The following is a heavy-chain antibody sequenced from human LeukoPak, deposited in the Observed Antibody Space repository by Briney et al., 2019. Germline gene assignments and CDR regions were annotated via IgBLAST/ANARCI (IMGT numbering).Heavy chain of an antibody. CDR3: TTDDWYDSSGYHSGFDS. J-gene: IGHJ4*02. CDR1: GFTFSNAW. CDR2: IKSRTNSGTT. D-gene: IGHD3-22*01. V-gene: IGHV3-15*01. Sequence: PGGSLRLSCAASGFTFSNAWMSWVRQTPGKGLEWVGRIKSRTNSGTTDYAAPVKGRFTISRDDSKNTLYLQMNSLKTEDTAVYYCTTDDWYDSSGYHSGFDSWGQGTLVTVSS.